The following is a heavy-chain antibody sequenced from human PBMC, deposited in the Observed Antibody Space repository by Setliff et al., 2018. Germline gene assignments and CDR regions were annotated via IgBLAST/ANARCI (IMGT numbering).Heavy chain of an antibody. Sequence: SETLSLTCGASGGTFSDYYWSWIRQPPGKGLEWIGEINHSGSTKSNPTLKSRVTLSVATSKNQFSLELTSVTAADAAVYYCARVGGRAYYDFWSGYYTGGYYYYYYMDVWGKGTTVTVSS. J-gene: IGHJ6*03. D-gene: IGHD3-3*01. CDR1: GGTFSDYY. CDR2: INHSGST. CDR3: ARVGGRAYYDFWSGYYTGGYYYYYYMDV. V-gene: IGHV4-34*01.